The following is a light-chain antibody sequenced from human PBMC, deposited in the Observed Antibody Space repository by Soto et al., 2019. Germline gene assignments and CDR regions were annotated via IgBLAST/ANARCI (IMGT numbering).Light chain of an antibody. J-gene: IGLJ1*01. CDR2: TND. CDR1: NSNVRSTP. V-gene: IGLV1-44*01. Sequence: QSVLTQPPSASGTPGQRDKYDCSGRNSNVRSTPVSWYQQRPRTAPRLLIHTNDQRPSGVPNRFSGSKSGSSAYLAISGLQPEDEAEYYCFSRNASLNRYVCGSGTKVTAL. CDR3: FSRNASLNRYV.